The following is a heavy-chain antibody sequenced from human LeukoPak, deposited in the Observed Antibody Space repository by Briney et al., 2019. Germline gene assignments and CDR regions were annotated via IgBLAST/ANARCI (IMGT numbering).Heavy chain of an antibody. CDR3: AREGQDYDSSGYSYFYFYLDV. CDR2: INHSGST. Sequence: SETLSLTCAVYGGSFSGYYWSWIRQPPGKGLEWIGEINHSGSTNYNPSLKSRVTISVDTSKNQFSLKLSSATAADTAVYFCAREGQDYDSSGYSYFYFYLDVWGKGTTVTTSS. J-gene: IGHJ6*03. V-gene: IGHV4-34*01. D-gene: IGHD3-22*01. CDR1: GGSFSGYY.